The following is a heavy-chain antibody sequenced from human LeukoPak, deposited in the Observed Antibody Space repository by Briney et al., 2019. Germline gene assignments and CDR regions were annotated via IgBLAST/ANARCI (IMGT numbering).Heavy chain of an antibody. CDR2: IYPDDSDT. CDR3: AIGGDSTTSCYRCFDH. CDR1: GYRFTSYW. Sequence: PGESLKISCKGSGYRFTSYWIGWVRQMPGKGLEWMGLIYPDDSDTRYSPSFQGQVTISADKSISTAYLQWSSLKASDTAMYYCAIGGDSTTSCYRCFDHWGQGTLVTVSS. J-gene: IGHJ4*02. V-gene: IGHV5-51*01. D-gene: IGHD2-2*02.